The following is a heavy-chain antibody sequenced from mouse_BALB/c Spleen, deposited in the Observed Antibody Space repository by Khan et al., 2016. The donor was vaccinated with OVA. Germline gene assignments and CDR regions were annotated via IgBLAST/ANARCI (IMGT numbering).Heavy chain of an antibody. CDR1: GYTFTNYW. CDR3: ARWTTWYFDV. Sequence: VKLQESGGEVIRPGTSVKISCKASGYTFTNYWLGWVRQRPGHGLEWIEDIYPGGYFTNYNEQFKGKATLTVDTSSSTANMQLTSLTSEDSAVYFCARWTTWYFDVWGAGTTVTVSS. J-gene: IGHJ1*01. CDR2: IYPGGYFT. D-gene: IGHD2-13*01. V-gene: IGHV1-63*02.